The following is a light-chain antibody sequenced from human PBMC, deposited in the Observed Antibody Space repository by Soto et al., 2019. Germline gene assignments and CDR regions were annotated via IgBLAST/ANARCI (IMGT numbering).Light chain of an antibody. J-gene: IGLJ2*01. CDR2: RDY. V-gene: IGLV3-9*01. CDR1: NIGSKN. Sequence: SYELTQPLSVSVALGQTARITCGGNNIGSKNVHWYQQKPGQAPVLVIYRDYNRPSGIPERFSGSNSVNTATLSISRAQAGDEADYDCQVWDSSTHVVFGGGTKLTVL. CDR3: QVWDSSTHVV.